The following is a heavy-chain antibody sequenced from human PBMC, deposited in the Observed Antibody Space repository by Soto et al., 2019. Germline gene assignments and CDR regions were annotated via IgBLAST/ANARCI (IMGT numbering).Heavy chain of an antibody. CDR3: AKGEWSYCRGGSCYYFDY. Sequence: QVQLVQSGSELKKPGASVKVSCKASGYTFTGYAMHWVRQAPGQRLEWMGWINAGNGNTKYSQKFQGRFTITSDTSASTASMELSSLRSEDTAVYYCAKGEWSYCRGGSCYYFDYWGQGTVVTVSS. V-gene: IGHV1-3*01. D-gene: IGHD2-15*01. CDR1: GYTFTGYA. CDR2: INAGNGNT. J-gene: IGHJ4*02.